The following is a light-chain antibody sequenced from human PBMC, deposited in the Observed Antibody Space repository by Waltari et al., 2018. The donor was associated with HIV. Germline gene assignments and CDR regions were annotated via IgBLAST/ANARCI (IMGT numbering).Light chain of an antibody. V-gene: IGLV2-14*03. CDR3: SSYTLTSTYV. CDR2: GVN. CDR1: TRDVGGYDY. J-gene: IGLJ1*01. Sequence: QSALTQPASVSGAPGQSITISCTGTTRDVGGYDYVSWYQQHPGKAPNLIIYGVNHRTSGVSNRFSGSKSGNTASLTISWLQAEDEADYYCSSYTLTSTYVFGTGTKVTVL.